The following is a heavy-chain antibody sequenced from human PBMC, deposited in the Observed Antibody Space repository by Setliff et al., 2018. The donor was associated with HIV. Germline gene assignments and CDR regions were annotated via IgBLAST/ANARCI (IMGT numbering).Heavy chain of an antibody. V-gene: IGHV4-59*02. CDR1: GGSVSSSY. D-gene: IGHD3-22*01. CDR2: IYYSGST. Sequence: SETLSLTCTVSGGSVSSSYWSWIRQPPGKGLEWIGYIYYSGSTNYNPSLKSRVTISVDTSKNQFSLKLSSVNAADTAVYYCARARTPYYYDSSAYYFNYYYMDVWGKGTTVTVSS. CDR3: ARARTPYYYDSSAYYFNYYYMDV. J-gene: IGHJ6*03.